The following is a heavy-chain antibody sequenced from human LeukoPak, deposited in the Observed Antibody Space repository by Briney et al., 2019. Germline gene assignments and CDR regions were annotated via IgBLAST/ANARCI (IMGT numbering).Heavy chain of an antibody. CDR3: AGEGYYDSSGYLGVFDY. Sequence: GGSLRLSCAASGFTLSSYEMNWVRQAPGKGLEWISYISSSSSTKNYADSVKGRFTISRDNAKNSLYLQMNSLRAEDTAVYYCAGEGYYDSSGYLGVFDYWGQGTLVTVSS. D-gene: IGHD3-22*01. CDR2: ISSSSSTK. J-gene: IGHJ4*02. V-gene: IGHV3-48*03. CDR1: GFTLSSYE.